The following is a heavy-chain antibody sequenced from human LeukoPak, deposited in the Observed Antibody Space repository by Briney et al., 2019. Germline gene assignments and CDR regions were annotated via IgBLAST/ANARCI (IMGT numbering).Heavy chain of an antibody. Sequence: PGGSLRLSCAASGFTFSSYWMHWVRQAPGKGLVWVSRINSDGSSRTYADSVKGRFTISRDNAKNTPNLQMNSLRDEDTAVYYCARVGPGGYGNYYYYMDVWGKGTTVTVSS. D-gene: IGHD1-1*01. CDR3: ARVGPGGYGNYYYYMDV. J-gene: IGHJ6*03. CDR2: INSDGSSR. CDR1: GFTFSSYW. V-gene: IGHV3-74*01.